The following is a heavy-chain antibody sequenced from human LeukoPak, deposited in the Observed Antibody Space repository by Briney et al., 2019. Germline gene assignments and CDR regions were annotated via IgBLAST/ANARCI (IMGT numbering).Heavy chain of an antibody. V-gene: IGHV1-8*01. CDR1: GYTFTSYD. D-gene: IGHD4-17*01. J-gene: IGHJ4*02. Sequence: ASVKVSCKASGYTFTSYDINWVRQATGQGLEWMGWMNPNSGNTGYAQKFQGRVTMTRNTSISTAYMELSSLRSEDTAVYYCARGPRDYGEAYFDYWGQGTLVTVSS. CDR2: MNPNSGNT. CDR3: ARGPRDYGEAYFDY.